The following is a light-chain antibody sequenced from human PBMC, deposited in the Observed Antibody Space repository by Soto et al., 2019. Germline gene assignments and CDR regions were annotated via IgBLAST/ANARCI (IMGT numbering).Light chain of an antibody. CDR3: SSYTTSSTLRV. CDR1: SSDIGGYNY. Sequence: QSVLTQPASVSGSPGQSITISCTGTSSDIGGYNYVSWYQQHPGKAPKLMIYEVSNRPSRVSNRFSGSKSGNTASLTISGLQAEDEADYYCSSYTTSSTLRVFGPGTKLTVL. CDR2: EVS. V-gene: IGLV2-14*01. J-gene: IGLJ1*01.